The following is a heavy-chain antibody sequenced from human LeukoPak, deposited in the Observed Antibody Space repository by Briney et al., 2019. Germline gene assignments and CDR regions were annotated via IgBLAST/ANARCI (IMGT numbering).Heavy chain of an antibody. J-gene: IGHJ4*02. Sequence: ASVKVSCKASGGTLSSYAISWVRQAPGQGLEWMGGIIPIFGTANYAQKFQGRVTITADESTSTAYMELSSLRSEDTAVYYCAREVICSSTSCPHLRGHISEDYWGQGTLVTVSS. CDR3: AREVICSSTSCPHLRGHISEDY. CDR2: IIPIFGTA. D-gene: IGHD2-2*01. CDR1: GGTLSSYA. V-gene: IGHV1-69*13.